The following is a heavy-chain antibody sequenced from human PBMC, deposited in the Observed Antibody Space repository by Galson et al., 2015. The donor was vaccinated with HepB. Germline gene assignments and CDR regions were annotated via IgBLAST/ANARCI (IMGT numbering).Heavy chain of an antibody. D-gene: IGHD1-26*01. CDR2: IWYDGSNK. J-gene: IGHJ4*02. Sequence: SLRLSCAASGFTFSSYGMHWVRQAPGKGLEWVAVIWYDGSNKYYADSVKGRFTISRDNSKNTLYLQMNSLRAEDTAVYYCARDRKGGSYPTFDYWGQGTLVTVPS. CDR1: GFTFSSYG. CDR3: ARDRKGGSYPTFDY. V-gene: IGHV3-33*01.